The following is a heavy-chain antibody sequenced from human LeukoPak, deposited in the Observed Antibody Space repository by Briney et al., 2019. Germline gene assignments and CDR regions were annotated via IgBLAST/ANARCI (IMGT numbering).Heavy chain of an antibody. CDR2: ISAYNGNT. Sequence: ASVKVSCKASGYTFTSYDIHWVRQAPGQGLEWMGWISAYNGNTNYAQKLQGRVTMTTDTSTSTAYMELRSLRSDDTAVYYCAREYSSSSNLTPNPFDYWGQGTLVTVSS. V-gene: IGHV1-18*01. D-gene: IGHD6-6*01. CDR1: GYTFTSYD. CDR3: AREYSSSSNLTPNPFDY. J-gene: IGHJ4*02.